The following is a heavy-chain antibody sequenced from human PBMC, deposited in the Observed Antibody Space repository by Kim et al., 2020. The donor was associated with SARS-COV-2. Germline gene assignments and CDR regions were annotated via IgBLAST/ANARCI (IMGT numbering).Heavy chain of an antibody. CDR3: ARDLGIAAAGTIDY. CDR2: ISYDGSNK. CDR1: GFTFSSYA. D-gene: IGHD6-13*01. J-gene: IGHJ4*02. V-gene: IGHV3-30*04. Sequence: GGSLRLSCAASGFTFSSYAMHWVRQAPGKGLEWVAVISYDGSNKYYADSVKGRFTISRDNSKNTLYLQMNSLRAEDTAVYYCARDLGIAAAGTIDYWGQGTLVTVSS.